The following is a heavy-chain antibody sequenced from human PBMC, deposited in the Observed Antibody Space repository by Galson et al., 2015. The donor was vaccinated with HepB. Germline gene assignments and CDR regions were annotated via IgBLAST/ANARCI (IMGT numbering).Heavy chain of an antibody. D-gene: IGHD6-19*01. Sequence: SVKVSCKASGYTFTGYYMHWVRQAPGQGLEWMGWINPNSGGTNYAQKFQGRVTMTRDTSISTAYMELSRLRSDDTAVYYCARTRWAVAGYFDYWGQGTLVTVSS. CDR3: ARTRWAVAGYFDY. CDR2: INPNSGGT. J-gene: IGHJ4*02. V-gene: IGHV1-2*02. CDR1: GYTFTGYY.